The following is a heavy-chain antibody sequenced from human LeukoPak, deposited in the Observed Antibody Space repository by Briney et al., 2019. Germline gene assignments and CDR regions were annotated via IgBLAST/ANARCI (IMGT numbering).Heavy chain of an antibody. CDR1: GVSISCFY. CDR3: ARDFLLQSEGLFDS. D-gene: IGHD4-11*01. V-gene: IGHV4-4*07. J-gene: IGHJ4*02. CDR2: FYISGST. Sequence: PSETLSFNCTVSGVSISCFYWSWIRQPAGKGLEWIGRFYISGSTNYNPSLKSRVIMSVDTSKNQFSLRLNSVTAADTAVYYCARDFLLQSEGLFDSWGQRTLVTVSS.